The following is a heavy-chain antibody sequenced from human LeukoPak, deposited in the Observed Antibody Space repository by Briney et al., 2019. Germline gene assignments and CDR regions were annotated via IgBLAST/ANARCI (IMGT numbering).Heavy chain of an antibody. J-gene: IGHJ4*02. D-gene: IGHD3-22*01. Sequence: KPSETLSLTCAVSGYSISSDNYWVCLRHPPGQGLEWTGGIYHSGSTYYNPSLKSRVTMSVDTSKNQFSLKLSCVTASDTALYYCARAPRDSSSSNYMRRFDYWGQGTLVTVSS. CDR2: IYHSGST. V-gene: IGHV4-38-2*01. CDR3: ARAPRDSSSSNYMRRFDY. CDR1: GYSISSDNY.